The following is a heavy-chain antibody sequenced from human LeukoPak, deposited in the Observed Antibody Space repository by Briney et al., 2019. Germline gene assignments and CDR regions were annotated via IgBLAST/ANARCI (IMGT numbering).Heavy chain of an antibody. J-gene: IGHJ4*02. D-gene: IGHD1-26*01. V-gene: IGHV3-20*04. CDR1: GFTFDDYG. Sequence: SGGSLRLSCAASGFTFDDYGMSWVRQAPGKGLEWISGVNWNGGSTCYADSVKGRFTISRDNAKNSLYLQMNSLRAEDTAVYYCARGRWGGSYSPFDYWGQGTLVTVSS. CDR3: ARGRWGGSYSPFDY. CDR2: VNWNGGST.